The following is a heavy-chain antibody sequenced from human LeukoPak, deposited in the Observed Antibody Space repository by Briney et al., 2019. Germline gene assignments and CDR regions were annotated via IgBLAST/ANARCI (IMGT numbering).Heavy chain of an antibody. V-gene: IGHV1-2*04. D-gene: IGHD4-17*01. J-gene: IGHJ6*02. CDR1: GYTFTVYY. CDR2: INPNSGGT. CDR3: ARGEDGEYYYYGMDV. Sequence: ASVTVSFTASGYTFTVYYMHWVRQAPGQGLEWMGWINPNSGGTNYAQKFQGWVTMTRDTSVSTAYMELSRLRSDDTAVYYCARGEDGEYYYYGMDVWGQGTTVTVSS.